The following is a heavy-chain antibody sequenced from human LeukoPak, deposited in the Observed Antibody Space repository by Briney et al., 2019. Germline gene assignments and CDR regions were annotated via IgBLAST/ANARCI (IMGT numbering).Heavy chain of an antibody. CDR2: ISGYNGDT. J-gene: IGHJ4*02. V-gene: IGHV1-18*01. D-gene: IGHD6-13*01. CDR1: GYTFTSYG. CDR3: ARGPPIAAAGPFLDY. Sequence: ASVKVSCKASGYTFTSYGISWVRQAPGQGLEWMGWISGYNGDTNYAQKLQGRVTMTTHTTTSTTYMELRSLRSDDTAVYYCARGPPIAAAGPFLDYWGQGTLVTVSS.